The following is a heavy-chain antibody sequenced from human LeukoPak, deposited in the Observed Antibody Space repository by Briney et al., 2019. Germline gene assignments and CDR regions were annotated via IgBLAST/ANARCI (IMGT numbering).Heavy chain of an antibody. CDR1: GYTFASYG. J-gene: IGHJ4*02. V-gene: IGHV1-18*01. CDR3: AKDYSGSGSVHFEH. D-gene: IGHD3-10*01. CDR2: ISGYNGNT. Sequence: GSVKVSCKTSGYTFASYGITWVRQAPGQGLEWMGWISGYNGNTNFAQRFQGRVSLTTHTSATTAYMELRSLTSDDTAVYYCAKDYSGSGSVHFEHWGQGTLVTVSS.